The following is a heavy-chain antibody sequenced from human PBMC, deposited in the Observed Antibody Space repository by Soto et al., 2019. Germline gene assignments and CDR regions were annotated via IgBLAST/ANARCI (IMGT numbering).Heavy chain of an antibody. Sequence: ASVKVSCKASGYTFTSYGISWVRQAPGQGLEWMGWISAYNGNTNYAQKLQGRVTMTTDTSTSTAYMELRSLRSDDTAVYYCARNQYGSGKYYYYMDVWAKGTTVTVSS. J-gene: IGHJ6*03. CDR2: ISAYNGNT. V-gene: IGHV1-18*01. CDR3: ARNQYGSGKYYYYMDV. D-gene: IGHD3-10*01. CDR1: GYTFTSYG.